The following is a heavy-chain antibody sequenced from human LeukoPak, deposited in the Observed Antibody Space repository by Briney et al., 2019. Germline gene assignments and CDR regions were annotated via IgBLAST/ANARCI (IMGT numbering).Heavy chain of an antibody. Sequence: PGGSLRLSCAASGYTFDHHGMSWVRQAPGKGLERVSSISSSSSYIYYADSVKGRFTISRDNAKNSLYLQMNSLRAEDTAVYYCARDRTSSGSQDYWGQGTLVTVSS. V-gene: IGHV3-21*01. CDR3: ARDRTSSGSQDY. CDR1: GYTFDHHG. J-gene: IGHJ4*02. D-gene: IGHD1-26*01. CDR2: ISSSSSYI.